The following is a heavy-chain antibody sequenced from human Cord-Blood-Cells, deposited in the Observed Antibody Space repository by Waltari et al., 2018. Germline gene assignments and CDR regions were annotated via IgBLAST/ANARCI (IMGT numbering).Heavy chain of an antibody. Sequence: QVQLVQSGAEAKKPGASVKVSCKASGYSFTSYDINWVRQATGQGLEWMGWMNPNSGNTGYAQKFQGRVTMTRNTSISTAYMELSSLRSEDTAVYYCTATPYSSSWYYYYYGMDVWGQGTTVTVSS. D-gene: IGHD6-13*01. CDR1: GYSFTSYD. CDR3: TATPYSSSWYYYYYGMDV. CDR2: MNPNSGNT. J-gene: IGHJ6*02. V-gene: IGHV1-8*01.